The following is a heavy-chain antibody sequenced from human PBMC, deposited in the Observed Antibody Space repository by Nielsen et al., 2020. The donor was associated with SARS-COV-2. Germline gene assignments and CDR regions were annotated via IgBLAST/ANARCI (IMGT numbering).Heavy chain of an antibody. CDR3: ARDRGRVAASQGYGMDV. CDR1: GYTFTSYD. Sequence: ASVKVSCKASGYTFTSYDINWVRQATGQGLEWMGWMNPNSGNTGYAQKFQGRVTMTRNTSISTAYTELSSLRSEDTAVYYCARDRGRVAASQGYGMDVWGQGTTVTVSS. CDR2: MNPNSGNT. V-gene: IGHV1-8*01. J-gene: IGHJ6*02. D-gene: IGHD6-6*01.